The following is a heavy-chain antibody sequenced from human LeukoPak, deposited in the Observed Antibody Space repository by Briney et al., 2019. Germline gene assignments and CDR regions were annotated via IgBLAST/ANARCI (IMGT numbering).Heavy chain of an antibody. CDR3: TTDEDWNYARKDV. J-gene: IGHJ6*02. CDR2: TVSEIDGGTT. CDR1: GFTFSSYT. D-gene: IGHD1-7*01. V-gene: IGHV3-15*04. Sequence: GGSLRLSCAASGFTFSSYTMSWVRQVPGKGLEWVGQTVSEIDGGTTDYAAPVKGRFTISRDDSKSTLYLQMNSLKIEDTAVYYCTTDEDWNYARKDVWGQGATVIVSS.